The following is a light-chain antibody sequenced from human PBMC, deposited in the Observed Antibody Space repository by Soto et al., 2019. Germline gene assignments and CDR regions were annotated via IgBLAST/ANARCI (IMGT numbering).Light chain of an antibody. Sequence: QAVVTQPPSVSGAPGQRVTVSCTGSSSNIGAGYDVNWYQQLPGTAPKLLISLTNHRPSGVPDRFSGSKSGTSASLAITGLQAEDEADYYCQSYDLSLRGYVLGTGTKLTVL. CDR1: SSNIGAGYD. V-gene: IGLV1-40*01. CDR3: QSYDLSLRGYV. J-gene: IGLJ1*01. CDR2: LTN.